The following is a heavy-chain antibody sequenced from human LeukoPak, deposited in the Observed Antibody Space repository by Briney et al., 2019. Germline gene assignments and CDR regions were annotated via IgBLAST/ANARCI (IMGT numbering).Heavy chain of an antibody. Sequence: PSETLSLTCAVSGYSISSGYYWGWIRQPPGKGLEWIGSIYLSGSTYYNPSLKSRVTISVDTSKNQFSLKLSSVTAADTAVYYCASTPWGDWGQGTLVTVSS. CDR1: GYSISSGYY. V-gene: IGHV4-38-2*01. J-gene: IGHJ4*02. CDR3: ASTPWGD. CDR2: IYLSGST. D-gene: IGHD3-16*01.